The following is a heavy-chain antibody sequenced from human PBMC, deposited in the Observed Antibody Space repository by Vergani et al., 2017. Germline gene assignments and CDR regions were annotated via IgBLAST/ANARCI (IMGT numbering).Heavy chain of an antibody. D-gene: IGHD4-23*01. V-gene: IGHV4-59*01. CDR2: IYYSGST. CDR1: GGSISSYY. CDR3: ARSSRRWPTDY. J-gene: IGHJ4*02. Sequence: QVQLQESGPGLVKPSETLSLTCTVSGGSISSYYWSWIRQPPGKGLEWIGYIYYSGSTNYNPSLKSRVTISVDTSKNQFSLKLSSVTAADTAVYYCARSSRRWPTDYGGQGTLVTVSS.